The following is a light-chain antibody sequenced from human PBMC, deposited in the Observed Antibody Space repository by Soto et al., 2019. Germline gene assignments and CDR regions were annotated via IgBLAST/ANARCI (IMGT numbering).Light chain of an antibody. CDR2: KAS. CDR1: QSISSR. CDR3: QHYNSYSEA. V-gene: IGKV1-5*03. Sequence: DIQMTQSPSTLSASVGDRVTITCRASQSISSRLAWYQQKPGKAPKLLIYKASSIESGVPSRFSGSGSGTEFTLTISRLQPEDFAVYYCQHYNSYSEAFGQGTKVDIK. J-gene: IGKJ1*01.